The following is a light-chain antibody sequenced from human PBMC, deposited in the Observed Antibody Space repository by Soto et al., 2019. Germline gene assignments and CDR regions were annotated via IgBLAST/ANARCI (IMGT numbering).Light chain of an antibody. CDR3: QHSYSTRWT. CDR2: AAS. CDR1: QSISSY. V-gene: IGKV1-39*01. Sequence: DIQMTQSPSSLSASVGDRVTITCRASQSISSYLNWYQQKPGKAPKLLIYAASSLQSGVPSRFSGSGSGRDFTLTISSLQPEDFATYYCQHSYSTRWTFGQGTKVEI. J-gene: IGKJ1*01.